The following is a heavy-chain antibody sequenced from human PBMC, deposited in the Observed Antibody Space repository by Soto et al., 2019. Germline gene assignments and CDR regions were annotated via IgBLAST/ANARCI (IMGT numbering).Heavy chain of an antibody. V-gene: IGHV3-30*18. Sequence: GGSLRLSCAASGFTFSSYGMHWVRQAPGKGLEWVAVISYDGSNKYYADSVKGRFTISRDNSKNTLYLQMNSLRAEDTAVYYCAKDGLKYSSSSRGNYYGMDVWGQGTTVTVSS. D-gene: IGHD6-6*01. CDR3: AKDGLKYSSSSRGNYYGMDV. CDR2: ISYDGSNK. J-gene: IGHJ6*02. CDR1: GFTFSSYG.